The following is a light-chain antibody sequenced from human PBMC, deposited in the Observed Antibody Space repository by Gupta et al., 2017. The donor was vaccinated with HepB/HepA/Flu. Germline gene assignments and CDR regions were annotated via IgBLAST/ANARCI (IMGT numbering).Light chain of an antibody. J-gene: IGKJ1*01. CDR1: QSVLYSSNNKNY. CDR3: QQQYSTPPGT. Sequence: ILMNQSPDSLAVALGERATIHCKSSQSVLYSSNNKNYLAWYQQKPGQHPKLLIYWASTREAGVPDRISGSGSGRDFTLTISSLQDEDVAVYYCQQQYSTPPGTFGQGTKVEIK. V-gene: IGKV4-1*01. CDR2: WAS.